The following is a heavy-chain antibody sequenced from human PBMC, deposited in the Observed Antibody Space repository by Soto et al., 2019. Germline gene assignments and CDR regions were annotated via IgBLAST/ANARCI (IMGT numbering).Heavy chain of an antibody. CDR2: IIPIFGTA. Sequence: GASVKVSCKASGGTFSSYTIRWVRQAPGQGLEWMGGIIPIFGTANYAQKFQGRVTITADESTSTAYMELSSLRSEDTAVYYCAREFYYYDSSGYFLDPWGQGTLVTVSS. V-gene: IGHV1-69*13. CDR1: GGTFSSYT. CDR3: AREFYYYDSSGYFLDP. J-gene: IGHJ5*02. D-gene: IGHD3-22*01.